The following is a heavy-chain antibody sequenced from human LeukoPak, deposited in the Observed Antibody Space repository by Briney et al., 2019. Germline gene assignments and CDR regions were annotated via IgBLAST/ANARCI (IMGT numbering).Heavy chain of an antibody. Sequence: RASVKVSCKASGYTFTSYYMHWVRQAPGQGLEWMGIINPSGGSTSYAQKFQGRATMTRDMSTSTVYMELSSLRSEDTAVYYCARAGGFSGTEGGYFDYWGQGTLVTVSS. CDR2: INPSGGST. CDR1: GYTFTSYY. D-gene: IGHD1-1*01. CDR3: ARAGGFSGTEGGYFDY. V-gene: IGHV1-46*01. J-gene: IGHJ4*02.